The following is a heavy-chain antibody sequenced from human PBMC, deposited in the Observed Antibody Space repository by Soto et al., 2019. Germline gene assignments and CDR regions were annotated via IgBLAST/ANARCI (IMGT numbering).Heavy chain of an antibody. Sequence: PGGSLGLSCAASGFTFSSYAMSWVRQAPGKGLEWVSAISGSGGSTYYADSVKGRFTISRDNSKNTLYLQMNSLRVEDTAVYYCAKIAYYDILSGPRKYNWFDPWGQGTLVTVSS. J-gene: IGHJ5*02. CDR2: ISGSGGST. V-gene: IGHV3-23*01. CDR3: AKIAYYDILSGPRKYNWFDP. D-gene: IGHD3-9*01. CDR1: GFTFSSYA.